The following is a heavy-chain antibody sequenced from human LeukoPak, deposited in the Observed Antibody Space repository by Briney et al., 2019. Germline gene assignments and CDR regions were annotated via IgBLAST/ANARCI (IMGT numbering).Heavy chain of an antibody. CDR1: GFTVSTNY. D-gene: IGHD5-24*01. V-gene: IGHV3-53*01. CDR2: IYSGGTT. Sequence: GGSLRLSCATSGFTVSTNYMSWVRQAPGKGLEWVSVIYSGGTTYYADSVKGRFTISRDSSENTLYLQMNSLRAEDTAVYYCARTRDAYNYRYFDYWGQGTLVTVSS. J-gene: IGHJ4*02. CDR3: ARTRDAYNYRYFDY.